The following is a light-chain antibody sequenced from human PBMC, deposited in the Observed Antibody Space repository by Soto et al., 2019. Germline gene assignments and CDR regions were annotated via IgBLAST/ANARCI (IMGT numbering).Light chain of an antibody. J-gene: IGKJ4*01. V-gene: IGKV3-20*01. CDR3: QQYGSSPPT. CDR1: QSVSSSY. CDR2: GAS. Sequence: DIVLTQSPGTLSLSPGERATLSCRASQSVSSSYLAWYQQKPGQAPRLLIYGASSRATGIPDRFSGSGSGTDFTLTISRLEPEDFAVYYCQQYGSSPPTVGGGTKVDIK.